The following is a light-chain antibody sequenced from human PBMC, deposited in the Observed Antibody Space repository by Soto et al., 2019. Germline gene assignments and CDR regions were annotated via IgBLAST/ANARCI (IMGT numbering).Light chain of an antibody. CDR2: AAS. Sequence: DIQMTQSPTSLSASVGDSVTLTCRASQGISTYLHWYQQKPGKAPRLLIYAASSLQSGVPSRFRGSGSGTDFTLTITSLQPEDFATYFCQQSYRTPFSFGPGTTVDIK. V-gene: IGKV1-39*01. J-gene: IGKJ3*01. CDR1: QGISTY. CDR3: QQSYRTPFS.